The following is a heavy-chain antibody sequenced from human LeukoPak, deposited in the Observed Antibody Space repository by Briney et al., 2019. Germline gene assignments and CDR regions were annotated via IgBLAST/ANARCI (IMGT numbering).Heavy chain of an antibody. CDR3: AKIAAAGIGVDY. Sequence: GGSLRLSCAASGFTFSSYGMHWVRQAPGKGLEWVAVISYDGSNKYYADSVKGRFTISRDNSKNTLYLQMNSLRAEDTAVYYCAKIAAAGIGVDYWGQGTLVTVPS. CDR1: GFTFSSYG. V-gene: IGHV3-30*18. D-gene: IGHD6-13*01. CDR2: ISYDGSNK. J-gene: IGHJ4*02.